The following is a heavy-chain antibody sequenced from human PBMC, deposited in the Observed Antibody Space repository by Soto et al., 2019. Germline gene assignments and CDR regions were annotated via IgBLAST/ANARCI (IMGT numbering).Heavy chain of an antibody. Sequence: QVQLQESGPGLVKPSQTLSLTCTVSGGSINSRIYYWSWIRQHPGKGLEWIGYIHYTGSTYYNPSLKSRVTISVDTSKNQFSLKLSSVTAADTAVYYCARYDCSGGSGYSVYFDSWGQGTLVTVSS. D-gene: IGHD2-15*01. V-gene: IGHV4-31*03. CDR1: GGSINSRIYY. CDR2: IHYTGST. CDR3: ARYDCSGGSGYSVYFDS. J-gene: IGHJ4*02.